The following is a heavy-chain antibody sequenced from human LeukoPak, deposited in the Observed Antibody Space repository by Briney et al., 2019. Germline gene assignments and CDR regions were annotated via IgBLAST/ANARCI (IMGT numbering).Heavy chain of an antibody. CDR3: ARGDIVVVVAATRRYMDV. Sequence: GASVKASCKASGYTFTGYYMHWVRQAPGQGLEWMGWINPNSGGTNYAQKFQGRVTMTRDTSISTAYMELSRLRSDDTAVYYCARGDIVVVVAATRRYMDVWGKGTTVTVSS. V-gene: IGHV1-2*02. CDR1: GYTFTGYY. J-gene: IGHJ6*03. CDR2: INPNSGGT. D-gene: IGHD2-15*01.